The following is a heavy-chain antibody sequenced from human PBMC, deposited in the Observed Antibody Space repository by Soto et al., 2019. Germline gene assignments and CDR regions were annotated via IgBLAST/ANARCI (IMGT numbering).Heavy chain of an antibody. CDR3: AYLPCSGGSCYWFSFSGMDV. D-gene: IGHD2-15*01. J-gene: IGHJ6*02. CDR1: GFSLSPSGVG. Sequence: QITLKESGPTLVKPTQTLTLTCIFSGFSLSPSGVGVAWIRQPPGKALEWLALIYWDDDKRYRPSLESRLTITKDTSKNQVVLTMTNMDSVDTATYYCAYLPCSGGSCYWFSFSGMDVWGQGTTVTVSS. V-gene: IGHV2-5*02. CDR2: IYWDDDK.